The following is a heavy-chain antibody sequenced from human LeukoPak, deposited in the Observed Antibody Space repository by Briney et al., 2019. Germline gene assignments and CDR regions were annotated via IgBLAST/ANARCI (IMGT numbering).Heavy chain of an antibody. CDR2: ISTDGDGT. CDR1: GFTFSNYA. V-gene: IGHV3-64*01. J-gene: IGHJ4*02. Sequence: GGSLRLSCAASGFTFSNYAMHWVRQAPGKGLEYVSAISTDGDGTYYANSVKGRFSISRDNSKNMLYLQMGSLRTEDMAVYYCARYSSGSCYDYRGQGTLVTVSS. D-gene: IGHD3-22*01. CDR3: ARYSSGSCYDY.